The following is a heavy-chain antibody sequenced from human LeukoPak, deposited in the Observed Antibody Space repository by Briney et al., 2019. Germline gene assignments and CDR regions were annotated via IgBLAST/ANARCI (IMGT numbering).Heavy chain of an antibody. CDR3: VRSLFDGFYYYGMDV. J-gene: IGHJ6*02. V-gene: IGHV3-30*04. Sequence: PGGSLRLSCAASGFTFSSYAMHWVRQAPGKGLEWVAVISYDGSSKYYADSVKGRFTISRDNSKNTLYLQMNSLRAEDTAVYYCVRSLFDGFYYYGMDVWGQGTTVTVSS. CDR2: ISYDGSSK. CDR1: GFTFSSYA. D-gene: IGHD5-24*01.